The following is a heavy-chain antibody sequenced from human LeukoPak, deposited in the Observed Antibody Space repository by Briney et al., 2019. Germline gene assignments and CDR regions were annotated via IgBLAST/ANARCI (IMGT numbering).Heavy chain of an antibody. J-gene: IGHJ3*02. CDR2: ISAYNGNT. D-gene: IGHD1-26*01. Sequence: ASVKVSCKASGGTFSSYGISWVRQAPGQGLEWMGWISAYNGNTNYAQKLQGRVTMTTDTSTSTAYMELRSLRSDDTAVYYCASRRGSYSYAFDIWGQGTMVTVSS. CDR3: ASRRGSYSYAFDI. CDR1: GGTFSSYG. V-gene: IGHV1-18*01.